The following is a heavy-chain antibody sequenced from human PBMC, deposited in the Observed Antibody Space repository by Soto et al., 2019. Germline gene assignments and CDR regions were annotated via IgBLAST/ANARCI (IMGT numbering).Heavy chain of an antibody. CDR3: AKIGYLLDYDSWA. CDR1: GFTFSSYA. CDR2: ISGSGGST. V-gene: IGHV3-23*01. Sequence: GGSLRLSCAASGFTFSSYAMSWFRQAPGKGLEGVSAISGSGGSTHYADSVRGRFTISRDNSKSTLSLQMNSLRAEDTAVYYCAKIGYLLDYDSWAGGQGTLVTVSS. J-gene: IGHJ4*02. D-gene: IGHD3-16*01.